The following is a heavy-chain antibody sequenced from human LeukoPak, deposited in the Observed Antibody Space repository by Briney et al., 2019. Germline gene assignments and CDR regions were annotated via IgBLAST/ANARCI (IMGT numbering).Heavy chain of an antibody. Sequence: SETLSLTCAVSGVPFSNYYWSWVRQSPRQGLERIEEINHSGYTNYNPSLKSRVTMSIDTSKNQFSLMLTSVTAADTGVYYCTGAVAGHPDWGQGTLVTVSS. D-gene: IGHD6-19*01. V-gene: IGHV4-34*01. J-gene: IGHJ4*02. CDR3: TGAVAGHPD. CDR1: GVPFSNYY. CDR2: INHSGYT.